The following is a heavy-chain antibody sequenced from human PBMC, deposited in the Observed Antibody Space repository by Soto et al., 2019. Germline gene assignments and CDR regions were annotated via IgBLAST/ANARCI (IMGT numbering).Heavy chain of an antibody. CDR3: ARGGGIAAAAMGY. CDR2: IIPILGIA. D-gene: IGHD6-13*01. Sequence: QVQLVQSGAEVKKPGSSVKVSCKASGGTFSSYTISWVRQAPGQGLEWMGRIIPILGIANYAQKFQGRVTITADKSTSTAYMEVSSLGSEDTAGYYCARGGGIAAAAMGYWGQGTLVTVSS. J-gene: IGHJ4*02. CDR1: GGTFSSYT. V-gene: IGHV1-69*02.